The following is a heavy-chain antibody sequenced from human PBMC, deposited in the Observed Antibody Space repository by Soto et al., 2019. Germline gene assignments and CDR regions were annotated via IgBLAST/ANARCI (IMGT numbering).Heavy chain of an antibody. D-gene: IGHD3-16*01. J-gene: IGHJ4*02. V-gene: IGHV1-2*04. CDR3: ARDKGVMGADY. Sequence: QVQLVQSGAEVKKPGSSVKVSCKASGGTFSSYAISWVRQAPGQGLEWMGGIIPNSGGTNYAQKFQGWVTMTRDTSISTAYMELSRLRSDDTAVYYCARDKGVMGADYWGQGTLVTVSS. CDR1: GGTFSSYA. CDR2: IIPNSGGT.